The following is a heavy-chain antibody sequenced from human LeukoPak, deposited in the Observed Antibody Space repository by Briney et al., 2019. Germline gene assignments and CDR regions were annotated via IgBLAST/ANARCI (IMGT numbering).Heavy chain of an antibody. CDR1: GYSFPNYW. D-gene: IGHD2-2*01. V-gene: IGHV5-51*01. CDR3: ARTYCSSTTCYLFDY. J-gene: IGHJ4*02. Sequence: GESLKISCKGSGYSFPNYWIGWVRQMPGKGLEWIGIVYPATSDTTYSPSFQGQVTISADKSSSTAYLQWSSLKASDTAMYYCARTYCSSTTCYLFDYWGQGTLVTVSS. CDR2: VYPATSDT.